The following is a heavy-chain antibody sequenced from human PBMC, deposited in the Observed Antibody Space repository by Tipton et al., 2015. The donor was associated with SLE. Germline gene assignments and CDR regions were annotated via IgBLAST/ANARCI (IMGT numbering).Heavy chain of an antibody. CDR1: GFTFSSYS. Sequence: GSLRLSCAASGFTFSSYSMNWVRQAPGKGLEWVSSISSSSSYIYYADSVKGRFTISRDNAKKSLYLQMNSLRAEDTAVYYCARGFLGMKAAQYYFDYWGQGTLVTVSS. V-gene: IGHV3-21*03. J-gene: IGHJ4*02. D-gene: IGHD6-25*01. CDR2: ISSSSSYI. CDR3: ARGFLGMKAAQYYFDY.